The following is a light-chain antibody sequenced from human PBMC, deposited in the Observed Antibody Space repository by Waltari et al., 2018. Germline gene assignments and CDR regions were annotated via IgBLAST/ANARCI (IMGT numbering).Light chain of an antibody. CDR1: QSVSGN. CDR2: GAS. CDR3: QQYNDWPQT. J-gene: IGKJ2*01. Sequence: IVMTQSPATLSVSPGERVTLSCRASQSVSGNFAWYQQKPGQAPRLLMYGASTRAAGVPTRFSGSGSGTEFTVTISSLQSEDFAVYYCQQYNDWPQTFGQGTKLETK. V-gene: IGKV3-15*01.